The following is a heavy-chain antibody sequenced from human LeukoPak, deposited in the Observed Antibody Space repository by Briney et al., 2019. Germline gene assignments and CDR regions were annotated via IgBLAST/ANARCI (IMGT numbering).Heavy chain of an antibody. Sequence: GGSLRLSCAASGFTFDDYAMHWVRQAPGKGLEWVSPISWDGGSTYYADSVKGRFTISRDNSKNSLYLQMNSLRAEDTALYYCAKGRGYSYGTTPAGVCPFCYMDVWGKGTTVTVSS. D-gene: IGHD5-18*01. CDR1: GFTFDDYA. CDR2: ISWDGGST. CDR3: AKGRGYSYGTTPAGVCPFCYMDV. V-gene: IGHV3-43D*03. J-gene: IGHJ6*03.